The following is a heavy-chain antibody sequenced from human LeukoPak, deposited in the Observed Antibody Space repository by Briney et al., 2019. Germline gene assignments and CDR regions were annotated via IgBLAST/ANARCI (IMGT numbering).Heavy chain of an antibody. CDR2: INTNTGNP. Sequence: ASVKVSCKASGYTFTGYYMHWVRRAPGQGLEWMGWINTNTGNPTYAQGFTGRFVFSLDTSVSTAYLQISSLKAEDTAVYYCARDPDYGDYPGLFDYWGQGTLVTVSS. CDR3: ARDPDYGDYPGLFDY. V-gene: IGHV7-4-1*02. D-gene: IGHD4-17*01. J-gene: IGHJ4*02. CDR1: GYTFTGYY.